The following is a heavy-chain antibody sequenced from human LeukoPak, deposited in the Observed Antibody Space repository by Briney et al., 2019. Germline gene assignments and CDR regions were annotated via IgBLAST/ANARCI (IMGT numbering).Heavy chain of an antibody. V-gene: IGHV3-7*01. D-gene: IGHD1-1*01. CDR2: INQAGSEN. CDR1: GFTFSDFW. CDR3: ARGALSSTWDDPDGDLDY. Sequence: GGSLGLSCAASGFTFSDFWMNWVRQAPGKGLEWVANINQAGSENYYADSVKGRFTISRDSAKSSLFLQLNSLRADDTAVYYCARGALSSTWDDPDGDLDYWGRGTLVTVSS. J-gene: IGHJ4*02.